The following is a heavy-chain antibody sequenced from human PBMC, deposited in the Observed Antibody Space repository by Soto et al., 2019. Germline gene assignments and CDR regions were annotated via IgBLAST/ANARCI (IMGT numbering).Heavy chain of an antibody. J-gene: IGHJ4*02. Sequence: GGSLRLSCEASGFTFSRYAISWVRQAPGRGLEGVSAISGSGGSTYYADSVKGRFTISRDTSKNTLYLQMNSLRAEDTAVYYCAKDMEVLMVYAQIFDYWGQGTLVTVSS. CDR2: ISGSGGST. D-gene: IGHD2-8*01. CDR3: AKDMEVLMVYAQIFDY. CDR1: GFTFSRYA. V-gene: IGHV3-23*01.